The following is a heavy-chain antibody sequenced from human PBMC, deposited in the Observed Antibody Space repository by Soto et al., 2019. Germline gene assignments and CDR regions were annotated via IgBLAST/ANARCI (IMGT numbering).Heavy chain of an antibody. Sequence: LRLSCAGSGFNFTDYNMNWVRQAPGKGLEWVSSISSTGRYIYYGDSVRGRITVSRDNGKNSLFLQMNNLGAEDTAVYYCAREKCSSNNCYLVGYYGVDLWGQGTKVTVSS. D-gene: IGHD2-2*01. J-gene: IGHJ6*02. V-gene: IGHV3-21*01. CDR1: GFNFTDYN. CDR2: ISSTGRYI. CDR3: AREKCSSNNCYLVGYYGVDL.